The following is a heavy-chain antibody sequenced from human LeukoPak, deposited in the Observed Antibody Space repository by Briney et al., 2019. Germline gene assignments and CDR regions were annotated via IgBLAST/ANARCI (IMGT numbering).Heavy chain of an antibody. V-gene: IGHV3-23*03. D-gene: IGHD3-3*01. J-gene: IGHJ4*02. CDR1: RFAFHNYA. CDR3: VTRFFFES. Sequence: GGSLRLSCAASRFAFHNYAMTWIRQAPGQGLEWVSLISSGDSRYYGDSVKGRFTISRDNSKNALYLQMNNVSVEDTAVYYCVTRFFFESWGQGTLVTVSS. CDR2: ISSGDSR.